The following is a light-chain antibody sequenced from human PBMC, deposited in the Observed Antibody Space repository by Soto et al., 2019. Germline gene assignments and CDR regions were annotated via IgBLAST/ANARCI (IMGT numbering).Light chain of an antibody. CDR1: QGISSY. V-gene: IGKV1-9*01. J-gene: IGKJ4*01. CDR3: QQLNSYT. Sequence: DIQLTQSPSFLSASVGDRVTITCRASQGISSYLAWYQQKTGKAPKLLIYAASTLQSGVPSRFSGGGSGTDFTLTISSLQPEDFATYYCQQLNSYTFGGGTKVDIK. CDR2: AAS.